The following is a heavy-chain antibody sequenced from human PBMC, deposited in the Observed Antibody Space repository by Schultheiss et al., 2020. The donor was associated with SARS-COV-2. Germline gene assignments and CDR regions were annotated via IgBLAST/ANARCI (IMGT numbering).Heavy chain of an antibody. CDR2: INSDGSST. D-gene: IGHD1-26*01. Sequence: GGSLRLSCAASGFTFSSYWMHWVRQAPGKGLVWVSRINSDGSSTSYADSVKGRFTISRDNAKNTLYLQMNSLRAEDTAVYYCARGSGWELLHFDYWGQGTLVTVSS. CDR3: ARGSGWELLHFDY. V-gene: IGHV3-74*01. CDR1: GFTFSSYW. J-gene: IGHJ4*02.